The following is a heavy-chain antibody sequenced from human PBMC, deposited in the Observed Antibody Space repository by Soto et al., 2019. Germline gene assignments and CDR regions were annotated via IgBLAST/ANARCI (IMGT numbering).Heavy chain of an antibody. J-gene: IGHJ5*02. Sequence: QLQLQESGSGLVKPSQTLSLTCAVSGDSISSGGYSWSWIRQPPGKGLEWIGYIYHSGSTYYNPYLQSRVTISIHRSKHQFSLKLSSVTAADPAVYYCARFYGAYSNWFDPWGQGTRVTVSS. CDR3: ARFYGAYSNWFDP. D-gene: IGHD4-17*01. CDR1: GDSISSGGYS. V-gene: IGHV4-30-2*01. CDR2: IYHSGST.